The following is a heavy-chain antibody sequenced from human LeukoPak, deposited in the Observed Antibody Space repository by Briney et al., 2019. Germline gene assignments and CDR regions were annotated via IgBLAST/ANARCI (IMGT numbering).Heavy chain of an antibody. CDR3: ANDWLVFDY. CDR2: ISGPGTST. J-gene: IGHJ4*02. CDR1: GYVFSTWG. D-gene: IGHD5-12*01. Sequence: GGSLRLSCGAWGYVFSTWGLNWVRQAPGKGLEWVSSISGPGTSTYYADSVKGRFTITRDNSKNMLYVQMDGLKSEDKAVYYCANDWLVFDYWGQGALVTVSS. V-gene: IGHV3-23*01.